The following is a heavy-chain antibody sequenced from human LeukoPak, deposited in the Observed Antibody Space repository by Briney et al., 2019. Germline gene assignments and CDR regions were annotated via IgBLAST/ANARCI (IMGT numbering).Heavy chain of an antibody. Sequence: PGGSLRLSCTASKFTFSNYAMTWVRQAPGKGLEWVSTISSSGGGIFYSDSVKGRFTISRDNSKNTLYLQMNSLRPEDTAVYYCAKDYSGSYYYFDYWGQGTLVTVSS. CDR1: KFTFSNYA. CDR2: ISSSGGGI. V-gene: IGHV3-23*01. CDR3: AKDYSGSYYYFDY. D-gene: IGHD1-26*01. J-gene: IGHJ4*02.